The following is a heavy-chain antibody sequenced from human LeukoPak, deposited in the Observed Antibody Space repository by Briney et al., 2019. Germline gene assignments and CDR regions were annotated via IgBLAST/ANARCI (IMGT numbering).Heavy chain of an antibody. CDR1: GFTFSSYS. CDR3: ARSVSRGYSYGSPDAFDI. D-gene: IGHD5-18*01. Sequence: GGSLRLSCAASGFTFSSYSMNWVRQAPGKGLEWVSSIGSSSSYIYYADSVKGRFTISRDNAKNSLYLQMNSLRAEDTAVYYCARSVSRGYSYGSPDAFDIWGQGTMVTVSS. CDR2: IGSSSSYI. V-gene: IGHV3-21*01. J-gene: IGHJ3*02.